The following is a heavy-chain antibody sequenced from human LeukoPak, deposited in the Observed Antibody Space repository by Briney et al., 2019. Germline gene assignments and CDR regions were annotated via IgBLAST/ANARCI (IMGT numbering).Heavy chain of an antibody. CDR1: GYSISRGYY. D-gene: IGHD1-26*01. CDR3: ARAEWESLPHDAFDI. J-gene: IGHJ3*02. Sequence: PSETLSLTCAVSGYSISRGYYWGWIRQPPGKGLEWIGSIYHSGSTYYNPSLKSRVTISVDTSKNQFSLKLSSVTAADTAVYYCARAEWESLPHDAFDIWGQGTMVTVSS. V-gene: IGHV4-38-2*01. CDR2: IYHSGST.